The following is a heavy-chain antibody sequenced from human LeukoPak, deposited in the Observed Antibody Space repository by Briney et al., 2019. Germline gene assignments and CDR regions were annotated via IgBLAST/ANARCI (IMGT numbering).Heavy chain of an antibody. CDR2: INHSGST. Sequence: SETLSLTCAVYGGSFSGYYWSWIRQPPGKGLEWIGEINHSGSTNYNPSLKSRVTISVDTSKNQFSLKLSSVTAADTAVYYCARGCLVVVLAAPATKNWFDPWGQGTLVTVSS. CDR1: GGSFSGYY. J-gene: IGHJ5*02. CDR3: ARGCLVVVLAAPATKNWFDP. V-gene: IGHV4-34*01. D-gene: IGHD2-2*01.